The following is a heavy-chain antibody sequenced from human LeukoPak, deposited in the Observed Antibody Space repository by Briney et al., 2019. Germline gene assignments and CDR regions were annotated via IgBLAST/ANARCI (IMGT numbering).Heavy chain of an antibody. D-gene: IGHD3-22*01. Sequence: SVKVSCKASGGTFSSYAISWVRQAPGQGLEWMGRIIPILGIANYAQKFQGRVTITADKSTSTAYMELSSLRSEDTAVYYCARDTPGSNYYDSSGGVFDYWGQGTLVTVSS. V-gene: IGHV1-69*04. J-gene: IGHJ4*02. CDR2: IIPILGIA. CDR3: ARDTPGSNYYDSSGGVFDY. CDR1: GGTFSSYA.